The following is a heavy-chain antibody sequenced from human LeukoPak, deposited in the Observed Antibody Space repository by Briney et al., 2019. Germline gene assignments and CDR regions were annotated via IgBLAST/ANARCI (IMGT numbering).Heavy chain of an antibody. D-gene: IGHD3-3*01. CDR3: ARDWRGFDY. V-gene: IGHV4-34*01. CDR2: INHSGST. CDR1: GGSFSGYY. Sequence: PSETLSLTCAVYGGSFSGYYWSWIRQPPGKGLEWIGEINHSGSTNYNPSLKSRVTISVDTSKNQFSLKPSSVTAADTAVYYCARDWRGFDYWGQGTLVTVSS. J-gene: IGHJ4*02.